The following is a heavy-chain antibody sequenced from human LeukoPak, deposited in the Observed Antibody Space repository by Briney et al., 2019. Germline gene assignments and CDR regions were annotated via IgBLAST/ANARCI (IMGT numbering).Heavy chain of an antibody. CDR2: ISSNGGST. J-gene: IGHJ4*02. V-gene: IGHV3-64*01. D-gene: IGHD6-13*01. Sequence: GGSLRLSCAASGFTFSSYAMHWVRQAPGKGLEYVSAISSNGGSTYYANSVKGRFTISRDNSKNTLYLQMNSLRAEDTAVYYCAKVSSSWYWAFDYWGQGTLVTVSS. CDR1: GFTFSSYA. CDR3: AKVSSSWYWAFDY.